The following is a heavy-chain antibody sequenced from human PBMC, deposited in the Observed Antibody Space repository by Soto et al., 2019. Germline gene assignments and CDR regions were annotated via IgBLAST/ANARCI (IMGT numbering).Heavy chain of an antibody. Sequence: GGSLGLSCAASGFTFSSYGMHWVRQAPGKGLEWVAVISYDGSNKYYADSVKGRFTISRDNSKNTLYLQMNSLTAEDTAVYYCAKEAYGDYSSKYFDYWGQGTLVTVFS. CDR2: ISYDGSNK. V-gene: IGHV3-30*18. D-gene: IGHD4-17*01. J-gene: IGHJ4*02. CDR1: GFTFSSYG. CDR3: AKEAYGDYSSKYFDY.